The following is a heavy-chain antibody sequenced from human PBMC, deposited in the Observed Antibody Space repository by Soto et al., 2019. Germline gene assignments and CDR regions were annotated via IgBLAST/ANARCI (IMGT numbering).Heavy chain of an antibody. D-gene: IGHD1-26*01. CDR3: ASDHYIVGATGYFDY. CDR1: GYTFTSYG. V-gene: IGHV1-18*04. CDR2: ISAYNGNT. J-gene: IGHJ4*02. Sequence: ASVKVSCKASGYTFTSYGISWVRQAPGQGLEWMGWISAYNGNTNYAQKLQGRVTMTTDTSTSTAYMELRSLRSDDTAVYYCASDHYIVGATGYFDYWGQGTLVTVSS.